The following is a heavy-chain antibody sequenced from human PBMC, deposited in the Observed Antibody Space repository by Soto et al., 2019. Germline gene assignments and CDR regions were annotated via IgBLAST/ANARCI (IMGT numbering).Heavy chain of an antibody. CDR2: ISTSSTYI. CDR3: ARAATLWFGGSDY. Sequence: EVQLVESGGGLVKPGGYLRLSCAASRFSFSSYFMNWVRQAPGKGLEWVSSISTSSTYIYYADSMKGRFTISRDNAKNSLYLQMDSLRAEDTAVYFCARAATLWFGGSDYWGQGALVTVSS. CDR1: RFSFSSYF. J-gene: IGHJ4*02. D-gene: IGHD3-10*01. V-gene: IGHV3-21*01.